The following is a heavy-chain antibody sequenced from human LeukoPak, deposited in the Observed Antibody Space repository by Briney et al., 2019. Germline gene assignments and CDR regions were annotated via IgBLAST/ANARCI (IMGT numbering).Heavy chain of an antibody. CDR2: ITASGDST. Sequence: GGSLRLSCAGSGFPFSSYPISWVRQPPGKGLEWVSAITASGDSTYSADSVKGRFTISRDNSKNTLYLQMNSLRAEDTAVYYCAKDYLVVVVTLFDYWGQGTLVTVSS. CDR1: GFPFSSYP. D-gene: IGHD2-21*02. J-gene: IGHJ4*02. V-gene: IGHV3-23*01. CDR3: AKDYLVVVVTLFDY.